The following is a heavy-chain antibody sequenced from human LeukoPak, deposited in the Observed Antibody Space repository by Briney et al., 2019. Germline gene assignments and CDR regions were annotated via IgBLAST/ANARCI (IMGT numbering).Heavy chain of an antibody. CDR1: GGSLSGHY. CDR2: VSYTGRT. J-gene: IGHJ3*01. D-gene: IGHD3-22*01. CDR3: ARLLDNDISGDPDTFDV. Sequence: LETLSLTCTVSGGSLSGHYWSWNRQPPGKRLEWIGYVSYTGRTKYNPSLQSRVTISIDTSKSQFSLKLTSVTSADTAVYSCARLLDNDISGDPDTFDVWGQGTKVIVCS. V-gene: IGHV4-59*11.